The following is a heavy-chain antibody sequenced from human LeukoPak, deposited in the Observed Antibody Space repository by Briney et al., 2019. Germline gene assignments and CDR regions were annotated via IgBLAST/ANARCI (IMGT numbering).Heavy chain of an antibody. D-gene: IGHD4-17*01. CDR2: VSSDGSRT. J-gene: IGHJ4*02. V-gene: IGHV3-74*01. CDR3: ARELYGDYGADY. Sequence: GGSLRLSCAASGFSFSDHWMHWVRQAPGKGLEWVSRVSSDGSRTYYSDSVEGRFTTSRDNAMKALYLQLNRLRAEDTAVYYCARELYGDYGADYWGQGTLVTVPS. CDR1: GFSFSDHW.